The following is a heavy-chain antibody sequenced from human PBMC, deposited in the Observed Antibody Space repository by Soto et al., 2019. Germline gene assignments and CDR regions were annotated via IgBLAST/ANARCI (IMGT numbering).Heavy chain of an antibody. Sequence: SETLSLTCTVSGGSISSSSYYWGWIRQPPGKGLEWIGSIYYSGSTYYNPSLKSRFTISVDTSKNQFSLKLSSVTAADTAVYYCAILVETIAAAGDYYYYGMDVWGQGTTVTVSS. CDR1: GGSISSSSYY. CDR3: AILVETIAAAGDYYYYGMDV. V-gene: IGHV4-39*01. CDR2: IYYSGST. D-gene: IGHD6-13*01. J-gene: IGHJ6*02.